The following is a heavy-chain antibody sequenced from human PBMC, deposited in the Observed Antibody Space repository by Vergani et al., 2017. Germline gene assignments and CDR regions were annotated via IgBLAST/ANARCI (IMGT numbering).Heavy chain of an antibody. J-gene: IGHJ5*02. V-gene: IGHV1-69*01. Sequence: QVQLVQSGAEVKKPGSSVKVSCKASGGTFSTYGINWVRQAPGPGLEWMGGITPFFRTPKYAQKVQGRVPITADEATPTVYTELSSLRSEDTAVYYCARGIAAAGGSWFDPWGEGSLVTVAS. CDR3: ARGIAAAGGSWFDP. D-gene: IGHD6-13*01. CDR2: ITPFFRTP. CDR1: GGTFSTYG.